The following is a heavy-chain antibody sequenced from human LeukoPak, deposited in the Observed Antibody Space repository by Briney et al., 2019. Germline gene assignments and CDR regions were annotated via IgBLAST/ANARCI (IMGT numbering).Heavy chain of an antibody. CDR3: ARRPAMVRPTGYYDGMDV. CDR1: GFTFSSYW. Sequence: GGSLRLSCAASGFTFSSYWMSWVRQAPGKGLEWVANIKQDGSEKYYVDSVKGRFTISRDNAKNSLYLQMNSLRAEDTAVYYCARRPAMVRPTGYYDGMDVWGQGTTVTVSS. CDR2: IKQDGSEK. V-gene: IGHV3-7*01. D-gene: IGHD5-18*01. J-gene: IGHJ6*02.